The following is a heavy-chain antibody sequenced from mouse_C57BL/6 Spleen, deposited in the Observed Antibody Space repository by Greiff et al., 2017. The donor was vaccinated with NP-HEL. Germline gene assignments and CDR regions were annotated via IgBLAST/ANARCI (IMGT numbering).Heavy chain of an antibody. CDR1: GYTFTSYW. CDR2: SDPSDSYT. D-gene: IGHD1-1*01. CDR3: AIYYGSSPFAY. J-gene: IGHJ3*01. V-gene: IGHV1-69*01. Sequence: QVQLQQPGAELVMPGASVKLSCKASGYTFTSYWMHWVQQRPGQGLEWIGESDPSDSYTNYNQKFTGKSTLTVDKSSSTAYMQLSSLTSEDSAVYYCAIYYGSSPFAYWGQVTLVTVSA.